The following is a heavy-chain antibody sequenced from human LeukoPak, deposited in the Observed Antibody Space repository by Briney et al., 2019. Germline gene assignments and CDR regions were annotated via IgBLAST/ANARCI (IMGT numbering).Heavy chain of an antibody. Sequence: GGSLRLSCAASGFTFTSYWMHWVRQVPGKGLVWVSRIKSDGTTIAYADSVKGRFTISRDNAKNTVYLQMNSLRVEDTAVYFCARAMRGANYYSYWGHGTLVTVSS. J-gene: IGHJ4*01. V-gene: IGHV3-74*01. CDR2: IKSDGTTI. D-gene: IGHD1-26*01. CDR3: ARAMRGANYYSY. CDR1: GFTFTSYW.